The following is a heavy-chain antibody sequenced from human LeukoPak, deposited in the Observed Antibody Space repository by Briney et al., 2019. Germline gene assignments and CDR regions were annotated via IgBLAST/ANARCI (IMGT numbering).Heavy chain of an antibody. J-gene: IGHJ4*02. CDR1: GYTFTGYN. CDR2: INPNSGGT. Sequence: GASVKASCKPSGYTFTGYNMHWGRHTPGQGVEWMGWINPNSGGTNYAQKFQGRVTMTRDTSISTAYMELSRLRSDDTAVYYCARDYEATVTTFDYWGQGTLVTVSS. CDR3: ARDYEATVTTFDY. V-gene: IGHV1-2*02. D-gene: IGHD4-11*01.